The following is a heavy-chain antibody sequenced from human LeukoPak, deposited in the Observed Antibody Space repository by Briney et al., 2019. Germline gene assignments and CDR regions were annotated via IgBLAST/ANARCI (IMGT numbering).Heavy chain of an antibody. D-gene: IGHD2-15*01. V-gene: IGHV1-8*01. J-gene: IGHJ4*02. CDR2: MNRNSGNT. Sequence: GSVQFSSKASGCTFTSYDINWGRPATGQGREWMGWMNRNSGNTGYAQKFQGRVTMTRNTSISTAYMELSSLRSEDTAVYYCARGGYCSGGSCYFRHFDYWGQGTLVTVSS. CDR1: GCTFTSYD. CDR3: ARGGYCSGGSCYFRHFDY.